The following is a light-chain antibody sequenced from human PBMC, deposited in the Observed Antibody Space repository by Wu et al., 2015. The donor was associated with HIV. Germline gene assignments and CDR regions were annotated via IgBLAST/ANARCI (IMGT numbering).Light chain of an antibody. Sequence: DIQMTQSPSTLSASVGDRVTITCRASQSISTWLAWYQQKPGKAPKLLIYKASSLESGVPSRFSGSGSGTEFTLTITSLQPDDFATYHCQQYDSYPTFGQGTKVEMK. CDR3: QQYDSYPT. CDR1: QSISTW. V-gene: IGKV1-5*03. J-gene: IGKJ1*01. CDR2: KAS.